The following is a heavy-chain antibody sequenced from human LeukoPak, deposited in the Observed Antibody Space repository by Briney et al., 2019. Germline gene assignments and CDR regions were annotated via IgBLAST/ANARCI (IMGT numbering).Heavy chain of an antibody. CDR2: IYYSGST. Sequence: SETLSLTCTVSGGSVSSGSYYWSWIRQPPGKGLEWIGYIYYSGSTNHNPSLKSRVTISVDTSKNQFSLKLSSVTAADTAVYYCARKWLRSTPTNEYYYYGMDVWGKGTTVTVSS. CDR1: GGSVSSGSYY. V-gene: IGHV4-61*01. D-gene: IGHD5-12*01. J-gene: IGHJ6*04. CDR3: ARKWLRSTPTNEYYYYGMDV.